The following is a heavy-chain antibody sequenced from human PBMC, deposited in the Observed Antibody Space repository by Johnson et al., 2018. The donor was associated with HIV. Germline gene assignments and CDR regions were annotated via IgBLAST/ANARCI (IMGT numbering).Heavy chain of an antibody. J-gene: IGHJ3*01. D-gene: IGHD2-2*01. V-gene: IGHV3-30-3*01. CDR2: ISYDGSNK. CDR3: SRRSTRSDGFDL. Sequence: QVQLVESGGGVVPPGRSLRLSCAASGFTFSSYAMHWVRQAPGKGLEWVAVISYDGSNKYYADSVKGRFTISRDNSKNTLYLQMNSLTAGDTAVYYCSRRSTRSDGFDLWGQGIMVIVSS. CDR1: GFTFSSYA.